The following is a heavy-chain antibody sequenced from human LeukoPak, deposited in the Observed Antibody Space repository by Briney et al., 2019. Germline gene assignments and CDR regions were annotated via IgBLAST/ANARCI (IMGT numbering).Heavy chain of an antibody. D-gene: IGHD3-22*01. CDR1: GFTFSDYY. V-gene: IGHV3-11*03. Sequence: GGSLRLSCAASGFTFSDYYMSWIRQAPGKGLEWVSYISSSNSYTNYADSVKGRFYAYSVKGRVTISRDNAKNSLYLQMNSLRAEDTAVYYCASLTYYFDSSGYYPGYFQHWGQGTLVTVSS. CDR2: ISSSNSYT. J-gene: IGHJ1*01. CDR3: ASLTYYFDSSGYYPGYFQH.